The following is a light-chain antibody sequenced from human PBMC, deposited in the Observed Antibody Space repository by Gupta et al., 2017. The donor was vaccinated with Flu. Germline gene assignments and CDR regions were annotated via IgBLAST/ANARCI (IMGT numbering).Light chain of an antibody. J-gene: IGLJ3*02. CDR2: RDT. Sequence: SYELTQPPSVSVSPGQTARITCSGNALPNQYAYWYQQKPGQAPILVIYRDTERPSGIPERISGSSSGTTVTLTXSXVQAEDXADYYCQSADSSGDWVFGGGTKLTVL. V-gene: IGLV3-25*02. CDR3: QSADSSGDWV. CDR1: ALPNQY.